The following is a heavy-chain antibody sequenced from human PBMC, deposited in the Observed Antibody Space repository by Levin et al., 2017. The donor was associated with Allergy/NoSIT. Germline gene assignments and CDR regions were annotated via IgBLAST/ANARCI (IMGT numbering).Heavy chain of an antibody. V-gene: IGHV3-33*01. CDR2: IWYDGSNK. CDR3: ARENLGYCSSTSCYRPFDYYYYMDV. Sequence: GGSLRLSCAASGFTFSSYGMHWVRQAPGKGLEWVAVIWYDGSNKYYADSVKGRFTISRDNSKNTLYLQMNSLRAEDTAVYYCARENLGYCSSTSCYRPFDYYYYMDVWGKGTTVTVSS. CDR1: GFTFSSYG. D-gene: IGHD2-2*01. J-gene: IGHJ6*03.